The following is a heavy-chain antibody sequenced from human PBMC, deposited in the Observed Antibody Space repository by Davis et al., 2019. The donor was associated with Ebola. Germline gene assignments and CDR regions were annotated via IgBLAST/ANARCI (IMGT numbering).Heavy chain of an antibody. CDR1: GGSFSGYY. CDR2: INHSGST. D-gene: IGHD3-3*01. J-gene: IGHJ4*02. CDR3: ARSRSGYSLNYFDY. Sequence: PSETLSLTCAVYGGSFSGYYWSWIRQPPGKGLEWIGEINHSGSTNYNPSLKSRVTISVDTSKNQFSLKLSSVTAADTAVYYCARSRSGYSLNYFDYWGQGTLVTVSS. V-gene: IGHV4-34*01.